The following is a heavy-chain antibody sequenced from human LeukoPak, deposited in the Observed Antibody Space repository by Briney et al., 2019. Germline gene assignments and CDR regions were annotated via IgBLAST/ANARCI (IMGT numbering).Heavy chain of an antibody. CDR1: GGSINGYY. V-gene: IGHV4-59*01. CDR3: ARLLRYHDTSGYQFFDF. D-gene: IGHD3-22*01. J-gene: IGHJ4*02. Sequence: KPSETLSLTLTVSGGSINGYYWSLIRQSPGKGMEWLGYLYYDGSTNYNPSLKSRLTISVDTSKNLFSLKLTSVTAADTAVYYCARLLRYHDTSGYQFFDFWGQGALVTVSS. CDR2: LYYDGST.